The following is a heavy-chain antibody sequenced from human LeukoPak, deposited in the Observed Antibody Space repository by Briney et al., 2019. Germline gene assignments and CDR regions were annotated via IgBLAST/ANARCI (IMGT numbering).Heavy chain of an antibody. CDR1: GFTFNNYA. Sequence: GGSLRLSCVASGFTFNNYAMNWVRQAPGKGLEWVSAISPSGGSTYYADSVKGRFTISRDNAKNSLYLQMNSLRAEDTAVYYCARGRNYGDSNFDYWGQGTLVTVSS. CDR2: ISPSGGST. D-gene: IGHD4-17*01. CDR3: ARGRNYGDSNFDY. J-gene: IGHJ4*02. V-gene: IGHV3-23*01.